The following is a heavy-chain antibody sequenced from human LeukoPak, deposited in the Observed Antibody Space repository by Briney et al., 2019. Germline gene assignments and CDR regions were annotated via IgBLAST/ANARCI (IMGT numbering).Heavy chain of an antibody. Sequence: GGSLRLSCAASGFTFSSYGMHWVRQAPGKGLEWVAVISYDGSNKYYADSVKGRFTISRDNSKNTLYLQMNSLRSDDTAVYYCALAFKVFVFDIWGQGTMVTVSS. CDR3: ALAFKVFVFDI. CDR1: GFTFSSYG. CDR2: ISYDGSNK. V-gene: IGHV3-30*03. D-gene: IGHD3-3*01. J-gene: IGHJ3*02.